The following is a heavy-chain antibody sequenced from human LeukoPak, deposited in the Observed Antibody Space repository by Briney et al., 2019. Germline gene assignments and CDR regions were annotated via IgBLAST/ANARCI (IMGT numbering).Heavy chain of an antibody. Sequence: ASVKRSCTASGYTFSIYYIHWVRHAPGQGREWMVIINPSGGSPSYAQKSKGRVTMTGDMSTSTVYMEMSSLRSEDTVVYYCARDSSYYYDSSGYSGAFDYWGQGTLVTVSS. CDR3: ARDSSYYYDSSGYSGAFDY. V-gene: IGHV1-46*01. CDR1: GYTFSIYY. CDR2: INPSGGSP. J-gene: IGHJ4*02. D-gene: IGHD3-22*01.